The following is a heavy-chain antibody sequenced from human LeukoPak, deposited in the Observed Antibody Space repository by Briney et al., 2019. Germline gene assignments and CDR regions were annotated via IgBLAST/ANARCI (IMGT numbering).Heavy chain of an antibody. CDR1: GGSITSYF. D-gene: IGHD1-14*01. Sequence: SETLSLTCTVSGGSITSYFWSWIRQPPGKGLEWIGYIYYSGSTNYNPSLKSRVTISVDTSKNQFSLKLSSVTAADTAVYYCARGGTYYRAAFDIWGQGTMVTVSS. J-gene: IGHJ3*02. CDR3: ARGGTYYRAAFDI. CDR2: IYYSGST. V-gene: IGHV4-59*01.